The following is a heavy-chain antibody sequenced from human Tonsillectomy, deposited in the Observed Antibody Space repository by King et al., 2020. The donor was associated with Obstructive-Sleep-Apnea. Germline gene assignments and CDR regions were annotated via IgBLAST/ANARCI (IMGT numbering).Heavy chain of an antibody. CDR1: GFSLSSTGVG. V-gene: IGHV2-5*02. Sequence: HITLKESGPTLVKPTQTLTLTCTFSGFSLSSTGVGVGWIRHSPGKALECLAVIFWDDDNRYSPSLKSRLTITKDTSKNQVVLTMTSMDPVDTGTYYCAHSQITILDYFDYWGQGTLVTVSS. CDR2: IFWDDDN. J-gene: IGHJ4*02. CDR3: AHSQITILDYFDY. D-gene: IGHD3-9*01.